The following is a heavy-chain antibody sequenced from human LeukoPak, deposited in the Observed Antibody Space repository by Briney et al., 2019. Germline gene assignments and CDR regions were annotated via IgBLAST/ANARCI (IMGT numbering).Heavy chain of an antibody. CDR2: IYYSGST. V-gene: IGHV4-30-4*07. CDR1: GGSISSGGYS. J-gene: IGHJ4*02. CDR3: ATGWKLDY. Sequence: SQTLSLTCAVSGGSISSGGYSWSWIRQPPGKGLEWIGYIYYSGSTYYNPSLKSRVTISVDTSKNQFSLKLSSVTAADTAVYYCATGWKLDYWGQGTLVTVSS. D-gene: IGHD2-15*01.